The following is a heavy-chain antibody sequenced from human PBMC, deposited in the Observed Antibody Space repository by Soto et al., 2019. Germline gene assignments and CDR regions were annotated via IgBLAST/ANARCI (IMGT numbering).Heavy chain of an antibody. D-gene: IGHD3-10*01. CDR2: IYYSGST. Sequence: SETLSLTCTVSGGSISSYYWSWIRQPPGKGLDWIGYIYYSGSTNYNPSLKSRVTISVDTSKNQFSLKLSSVTAADTAVYYCARRGVTMVRGVIITSDWFDPWGQGTLVTVSS. V-gene: IGHV4-59*01. CDR1: GGSISSYY. CDR3: ARRGVTMVRGVIITSDWFDP. J-gene: IGHJ5*02.